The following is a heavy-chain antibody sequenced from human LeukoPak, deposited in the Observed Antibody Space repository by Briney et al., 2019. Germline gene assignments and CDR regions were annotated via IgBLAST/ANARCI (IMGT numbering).Heavy chain of an antibody. CDR3: ATRPATATYFGVFDY. J-gene: IGHJ4*02. V-gene: IGHV3-23*01. CDR2: ITGSVVNT. CDR1: GITFSNHA. D-gene: IGHD1-1*01. Sequence: GGSLRLSCAASGITFSNHAMTWVRQAPGKGLEWVSVITGSVVNTYYAESVKGRFTISRDNSRNTLYLQMNSLRAEDAALYYCATRPATATYFGVFDYWGQGTLVTVSS.